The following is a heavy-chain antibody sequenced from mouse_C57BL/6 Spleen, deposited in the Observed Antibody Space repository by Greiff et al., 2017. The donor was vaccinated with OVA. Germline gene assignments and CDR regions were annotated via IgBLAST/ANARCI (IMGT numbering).Heavy chain of an antibody. Sequence: VQLQQPGAELVRPGTSVKLSCKASGYTFTSYWMHWVKQRPGQGLEWIGVIDPSDSYTNYNQKFKGKATLTVDTSSSTAYMQLSSLTSEDSAVYYCARSAVVYCDYWGQGTTLTVSS. J-gene: IGHJ2*01. CDR1: GYTFTSYW. V-gene: IGHV1-59*01. CDR3: ARSAVVYCDY. D-gene: IGHD1-1*01. CDR2: IDPSDSYT.